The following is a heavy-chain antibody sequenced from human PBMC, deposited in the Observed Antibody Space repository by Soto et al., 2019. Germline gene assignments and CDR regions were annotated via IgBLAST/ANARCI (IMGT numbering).Heavy chain of an antibody. CDR3: ARAPLDFSNHFYYYGMDV. CDR2: IWYEGSNK. V-gene: IGHV3-33*01. Sequence: QVQLVESGGGVGQPGRSLRLSCAASGFNFSNYGMHWARQAPGKGLAWVAVIWYEGSNKYYADSVKGRFTISRDNSKSTLYLQMNSLRAEDTAVYYCARAPLDFSNHFYYYGMDVWGQGTTVTVSS. CDR1: GFNFSNYG. J-gene: IGHJ6*02. D-gene: IGHD4-4*01.